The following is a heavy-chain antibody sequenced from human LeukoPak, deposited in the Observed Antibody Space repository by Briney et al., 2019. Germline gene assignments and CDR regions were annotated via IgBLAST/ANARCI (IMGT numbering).Heavy chain of an antibody. V-gene: IGHV3-74*01. Sequence: PGGSLRLSRAASGFTFSNYWMHWVRHAPGKGRVWVSRINSDGSSTSYADSVKGRFTISRDNAKNTLYLQMNSLRAEDTAVYYCAREGRFGELLIRHDAFDIWGQGTMVTVSS. D-gene: IGHD3-10*01. CDR3: AREGRFGELLIRHDAFDI. CDR2: INSDGSST. CDR1: GFTFSNYW. J-gene: IGHJ3*02.